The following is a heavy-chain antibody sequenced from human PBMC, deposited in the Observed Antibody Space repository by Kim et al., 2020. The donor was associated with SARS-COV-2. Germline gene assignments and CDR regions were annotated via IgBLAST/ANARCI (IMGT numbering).Heavy chain of an antibody. V-gene: IGHV6-1*01. CDR2: TYYRSKWNN. J-gene: IGHJ4*02. Sequence: SQTLSLTCAVSGDSVSSNGVAWDWIRQSPSRGLEWLGRTYYRSKWNNDYAVFVKGRITIDPDTSKNQFSLQLNSVTPEDTAVYYCAISYYGSGSPDHYFDYWSQGSLVTVSS. CDR1: GDSVSSNGVA. D-gene: IGHD3-10*01. CDR3: AISYYGSGSPDHYFDY.